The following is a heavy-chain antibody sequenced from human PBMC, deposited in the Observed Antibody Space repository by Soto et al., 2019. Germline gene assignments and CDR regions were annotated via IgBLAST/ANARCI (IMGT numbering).Heavy chain of an antibody. Sequence: ASVKVSCKASGYTFTSYGISWVRQAPGQGLEWMGWIIPINGITNYAQKLQGRVTITTDKSTSTAYMELSSLRSEDTAVYYCAPYNRGGDAFDIWGQGTMVTVSS. CDR3: APYNRGGDAFDI. J-gene: IGHJ3*02. CDR1: GYTFTSYG. CDR2: IIPINGIT. V-gene: IGHV1-18*01. D-gene: IGHD1-1*01.